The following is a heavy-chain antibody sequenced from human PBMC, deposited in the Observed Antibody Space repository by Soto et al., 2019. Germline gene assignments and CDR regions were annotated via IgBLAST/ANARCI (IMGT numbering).Heavy chain of an antibody. CDR3: ARDRREIDKNNWFDL. CDR1: GFTFSDYY. J-gene: IGHJ5*02. V-gene: IGHV3-11*06. CDR2: ISSSSSYT. D-gene: IGHD3-9*01. Sequence: GGSLRLSCAASGFTFSDYYMSWIRQAPGKGLEWVSYISSSSSYTNYADSVKGRFTISRDNAKNSLYLQMNSLRAEDTAVYYCARDRREIDKNNWFDLWGQGTLVTVSS.